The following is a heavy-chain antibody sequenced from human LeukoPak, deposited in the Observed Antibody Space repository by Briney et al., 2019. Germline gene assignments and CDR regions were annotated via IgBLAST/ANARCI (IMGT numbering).Heavy chain of an antibody. CDR1: GGSISSYY. Sequence: TETLSLTCTVSGGSISSYYWSWIRQPPGKGLEWIGYIYYSGSTNYNPSLKSRVTISVDTSKNQFSLKLSSVTAADTAVYYCARVWVRRGIDYWGQGTLVTASA. V-gene: IGHV4-59*01. J-gene: IGHJ4*02. CDR3: ARVWVRRGIDY. CDR2: IYYSGST. D-gene: IGHD3-10*01.